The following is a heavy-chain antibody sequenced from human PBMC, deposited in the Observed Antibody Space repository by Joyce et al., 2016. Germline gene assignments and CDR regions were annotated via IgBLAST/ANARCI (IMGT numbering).Heavy chain of an antibody. CDR1: GFTFSDYA. D-gene: IGHD3-10*01. CDR2: LTSRGVFT. CDR3: TRGGDYGSGTYPDY. J-gene: IGHJ4*01. V-gene: IGHV3-23*01. Sequence: EVQLLESGGALVRPGGTLRLSCVASGFTFSDYAMGWVRQTPGKGLDWFSTLTSRGVFTYYADSVKGRFIISRDNSNNTVFLQMNRLTAEDTGTYYCTRGGDYGSGTYPDYWGRGVLVTVST.